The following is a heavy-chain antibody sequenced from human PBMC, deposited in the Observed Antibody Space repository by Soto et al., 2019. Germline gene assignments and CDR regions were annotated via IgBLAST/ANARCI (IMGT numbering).Heavy chain of an antibody. CDR3: ARLRIGNFDY. J-gene: IGHJ4*02. V-gene: IGHV4-39*01. CDR1: GGSISSSSYY. D-gene: IGHD1-26*01. Sequence: PSETLSLTCTVSGGSISSSSYYWGWIRQPPGKGLEWIGSIYYSGSTYYNPSLKSRVTISVDTSKSQFSLKLSSVTAADTAVYYCARLRIGNFDYWGQGTLVTVSS. CDR2: IYYSGST.